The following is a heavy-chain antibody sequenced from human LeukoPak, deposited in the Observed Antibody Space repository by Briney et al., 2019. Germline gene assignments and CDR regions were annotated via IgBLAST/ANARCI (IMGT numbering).Heavy chain of an antibody. CDR2: ISAYNGNT. Sequence: ASVKVCCKASGYTFTSYGISWVRQAPGQGLEWMGWISAYNGNTNYAQKLQGRVTMTTDTSTSTAYMELRSLRSDDTAVYYCARDRTIFGVVIIDTGFDYWGQGTLVTVSS. CDR3: ARDRTIFGVVIIDTGFDY. V-gene: IGHV1-18*01. J-gene: IGHJ4*02. CDR1: GYTFTSYG. D-gene: IGHD3-3*01.